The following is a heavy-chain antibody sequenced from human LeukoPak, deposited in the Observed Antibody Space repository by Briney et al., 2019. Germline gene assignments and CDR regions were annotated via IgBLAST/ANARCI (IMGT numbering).Heavy chain of an antibody. Sequence: PGGSLRLSCAASGXTFSDYYMSWIRQAPGKGLEWVSYISSSSSHANYADSVKGRFTISRDNAKNSLYLQMNSLRAEDTAVYYCARLNDSGSNYCDYWGQGTLATVSP. CDR3: ARLNDSGSNYCDY. V-gene: IGHV3-11*03. D-gene: IGHD3-10*01. CDR2: ISSSSSHA. CDR1: GXTFSDYY. J-gene: IGHJ4*02.